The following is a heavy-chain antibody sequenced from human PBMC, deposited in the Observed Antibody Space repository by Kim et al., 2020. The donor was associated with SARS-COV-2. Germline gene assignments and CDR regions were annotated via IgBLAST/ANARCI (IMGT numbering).Heavy chain of an antibody. Sequence: SETLSLTCSVSGASITGGGHHWTWIRQHPERGLEWVGYICYSGGTQYNPSLKSRATISQDTSKNQLFLALSSVTAADTAVYFCARIGGSVLGDFLFGWFDPWGQGILVTVSS. CDR3: ARIGGSVLGDFLFGWFDP. V-gene: IGHV4-31*03. J-gene: IGHJ5*02. CDR1: GASITGGGHH. D-gene: IGHD3-10*01. CDR2: ICYSGGT.